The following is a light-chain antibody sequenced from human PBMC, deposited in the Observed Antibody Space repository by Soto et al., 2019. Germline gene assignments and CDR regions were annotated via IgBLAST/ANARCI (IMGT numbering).Light chain of an antibody. J-gene: IGKJ2*01. CDR2: GAS. V-gene: IGKV3-20*01. Sequence: EIVLTQSPGTLSLSPGERATLSCRASQSVSSSYLAWYQQKPGQAPRLLIYGASSRATGIPDRFRGSGSGKDFPLTISRLAPEDFAVYYCQQYGSSPYTFGQGTKREIK. CDR3: QQYGSSPYT. CDR1: QSVSSSY.